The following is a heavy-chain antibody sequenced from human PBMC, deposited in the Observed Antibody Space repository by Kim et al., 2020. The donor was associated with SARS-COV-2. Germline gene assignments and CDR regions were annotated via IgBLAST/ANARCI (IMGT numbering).Heavy chain of an antibody. D-gene: IGHD2-15*01. Sequence: LKSRVTISVDTSKNQFSLKLSSVTAADTAVYYCARSYCSGGSCYSWYFDYWGQGTLVTVSS. CDR3: ARSYCSGGSCYSWYFDY. V-gene: IGHV4-59*01. J-gene: IGHJ4*02.